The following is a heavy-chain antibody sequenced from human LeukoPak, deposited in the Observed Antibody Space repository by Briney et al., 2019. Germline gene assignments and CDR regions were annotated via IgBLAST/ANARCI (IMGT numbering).Heavy chain of an antibody. CDR2: ISSSGSTI. CDR1: GFTFSSYG. V-gene: IGHV3-48*04. Sequence: PGGSLRLSCAASGFTFSSYGMHWVRQAPGKGLEWVSYISSSGSTIYYADSVKGRFTISRDNAKNSLYLQMNSLRAEDTAVYYCAREFYATAPYYYYYYGMDVWGQGTTVTVPS. J-gene: IGHJ6*02. CDR3: AREFYATAPYYYYYYGMDV. D-gene: IGHD2/OR15-2a*01.